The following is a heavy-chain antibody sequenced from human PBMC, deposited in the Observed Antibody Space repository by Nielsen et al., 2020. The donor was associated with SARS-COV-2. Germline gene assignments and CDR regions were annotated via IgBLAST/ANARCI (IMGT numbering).Heavy chain of an antibody. D-gene: IGHD6-13*01. CDR3: ARDTGNWYMDV. V-gene: IGHV1-3*01. J-gene: IGHJ6*04. CDR2: MSAADGRT. CDR1: GYTFSTSY. Sequence: ASVKVSCKASGYTFSTSYMHWVRQAPGQRLEWMGWMSAADGRTTYSQKFQGRVTTTRDTSATTVCLELSSLTSEDTAVYYCARDTGNWYMDVWGKGTTVTVSS.